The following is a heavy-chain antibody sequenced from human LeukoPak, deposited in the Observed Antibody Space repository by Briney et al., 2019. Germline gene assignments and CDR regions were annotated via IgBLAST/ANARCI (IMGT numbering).Heavy chain of an antibody. CDR2: IYYSGST. CDR3: ASSDYGGMYFDY. J-gene: IGHJ4*02. CDR1: GVSISSYF. D-gene: IGHD4-23*01. Sequence: SETLSLTCTVSGVSISSYFWSWIRQPPGKGLECIGYIYYSGSTNYNPSLKSRVTISVDASKNQFSLKLTSVTAADTAVYYCASSDYGGMYFDYWGQGTLVTVSS. V-gene: IGHV4-59*01.